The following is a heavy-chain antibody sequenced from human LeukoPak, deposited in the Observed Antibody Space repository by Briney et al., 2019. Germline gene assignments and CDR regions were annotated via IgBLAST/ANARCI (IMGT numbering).Heavy chain of an antibody. CDR2: IYPGDSDT. CDR3: TRVGGTVVVPAAIDY. J-gene: IGHJ4*02. D-gene: IGHD2-2*01. CDR1: GYSFTSNW. V-gene: IGHV5-51*01. Sequence: GESLKISCKASGYSFTSNWIAWVRQTPGKGLEWMGIIYPGDSDTRYRPSFQGQVTISAGKSISTAWLQWSSLKASDTAMYYCTRVGGTVVVPAAIDYWGQGTLVTVSS.